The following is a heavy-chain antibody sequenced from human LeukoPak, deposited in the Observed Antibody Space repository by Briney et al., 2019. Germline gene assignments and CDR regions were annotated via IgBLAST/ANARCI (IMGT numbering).Heavy chain of an antibody. CDR3: ARDLGYSGRTLTYY. D-gene: IGHD2-15*01. J-gene: IGHJ4*02. Sequence: SVKVSCKASGGTFSSYAISWVRQAPGQGLEWMGRIIPILGIANYAQKFQGRVTITADKSTSTAYMELSSLRSEDTAVYYCARDLGYSGRTLTYYWGQGTLVTVSS. V-gene: IGHV1-69*04. CDR2: IIPILGIA. CDR1: GGTFSSYA.